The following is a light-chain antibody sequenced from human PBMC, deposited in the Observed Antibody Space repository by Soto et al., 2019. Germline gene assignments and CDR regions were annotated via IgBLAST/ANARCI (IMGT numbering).Light chain of an antibody. CDR3: SSFTPSSTYV. CDR1: SSDVGAYKF. Sequence: QSVLTQPASGSGAPGGSITISCTGTSSDVGAYKFVSWYQHHPGKAPKLIIYDVTPRPSGVSNRFSGSKSGDTASLTISGLQSEDEADYYCSSFTPSSTYVFGTGTKVTV. J-gene: IGLJ1*01. V-gene: IGLV2-14*03. CDR2: DVT.